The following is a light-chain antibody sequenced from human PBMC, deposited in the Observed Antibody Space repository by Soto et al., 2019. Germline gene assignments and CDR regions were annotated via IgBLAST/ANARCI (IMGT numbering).Light chain of an antibody. J-gene: IGLJ3*02. V-gene: IGLV2-11*02. Sequence: QSALTQPRSVSGSPGQSVTISFTGTSSDVDGYKYVSWYQQHPGKAPKLMIYDVSKRPSGVSDRFSGSNSGKAASLSISGVQPEDEADYYCCSYAGSYRVFGGGTKVTVL. CDR2: DVS. CDR3: CSYAGSYRV. CDR1: SSDVDGYKY.